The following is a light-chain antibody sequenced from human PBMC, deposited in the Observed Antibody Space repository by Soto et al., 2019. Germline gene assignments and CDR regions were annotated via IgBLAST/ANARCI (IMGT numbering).Light chain of an antibody. J-gene: IGKJ4*01. CDR1: QSVSSSF. CDR3: QQYGSSPLT. V-gene: IGKV3-20*01. CDR2: GAS. Sequence: EIVLTQSPSTLSLSPGERATLSCRASQSVSSSFLAWYQQKPGHAPRLLIYGASIMATGIPYRFSGSGSGTDFTLTISRLEPEDFAVYYCQQYGSSPLTFGQGTKVEIK.